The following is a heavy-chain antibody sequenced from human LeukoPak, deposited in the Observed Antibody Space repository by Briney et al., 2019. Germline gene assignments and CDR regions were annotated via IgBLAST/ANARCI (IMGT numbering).Heavy chain of an antibody. V-gene: IGHV3-23*01. D-gene: IGHD5-24*01. CDR3: ARSRDGYKRFDS. CDR1: GFTFSSYA. CDR2: ISGSGDTT. Sequence: PGESLRLSCAASGFTFSSYAMTWVHQAPGKGLEWVSVISGSGDTTYYADSVKGRFTISRDNSKNTLYLQMNSLRAEDTAVYFCARSRDGYKRFDSWGQGTLVTVS. J-gene: IGHJ4*02.